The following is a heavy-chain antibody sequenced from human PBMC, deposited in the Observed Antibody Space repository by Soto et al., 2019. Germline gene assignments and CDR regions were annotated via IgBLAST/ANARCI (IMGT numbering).Heavy chain of an antibody. V-gene: IGHV1-18*01. CDR3: ATVPRYYYDSGGDY. CDR2: ISAYNGNT. Sequence: ASVKVSCKASGYTFTSYGISWVRQAPGQGLEWMGWISAYNGNTNYAQKLQGRVTMTTDTSTSTAYMELRSLRSDDTAVYYCATVPRYYYDSGGDYWGQGTLVTVSS. CDR1: GYTFTSYG. D-gene: IGHD3-10*01. J-gene: IGHJ4*02.